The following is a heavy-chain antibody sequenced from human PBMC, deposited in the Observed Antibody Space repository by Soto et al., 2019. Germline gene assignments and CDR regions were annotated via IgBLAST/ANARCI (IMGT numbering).Heavy chain of an antibody. CDR1: GYRFTTYW. V-gene: IGHV5-51*01. Sequence: ESLKVSCKASGYRFTTYWIAWVPQMSGKGLEWMGIIYPGDSETRYSPPFQGQVTISADKSISTAYLQWRSPKASDTAMYYCARQETENRYYYYGMDVWGQGTTVTVSS. CDR2: IYPGDSET. J-gene: IGHJ6*02. CDR3: ARQETENRYYYYGMDV.